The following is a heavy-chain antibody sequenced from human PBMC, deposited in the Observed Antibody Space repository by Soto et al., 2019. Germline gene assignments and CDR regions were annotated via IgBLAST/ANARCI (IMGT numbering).Heavy chain of an antibody. CDR1: GASISSRSSY. Sequence: SETLSLTGIVSGASISSRSSYWGWIRQPPGKGLEWVGTLYSGSRYNNPCFKSRVTISVYTCNNQFSLKLSSVAAEDTGIDYFATTGRIAVGGSLEHWGRRNRVTVGS. CDR3: ATTGRIAVGGSLEH. J-gene: IGHJ4*02. D-gene: IGHD6-13*01. V-gene: IGHV4-39*01. CDR2: LYSGSR.